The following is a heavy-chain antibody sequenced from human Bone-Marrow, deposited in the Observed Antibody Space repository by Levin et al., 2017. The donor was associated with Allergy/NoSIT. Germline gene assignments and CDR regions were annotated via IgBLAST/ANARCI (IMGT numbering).Heavy chain of an antibody. CDR2: MSFDGSTK. Sequence: SCAASGFTFSHFAMHWVRLIPGKGLEWVGVMSFDGSTKYYADSVRGRFTISGDSSKNSVFLQMNSLRAEDAAVYYCAKAHHPLYRYTGKYSFWHIDLWGRGTEVTVSS. J-gene: IGHJ2*01. D-gene: IGHD1-26*01. CDR1: GFTFSHFA. V-gene: IGHV3-30-3*01. CDR3: AKAHHPLYRYTGKYSFWHIDL.